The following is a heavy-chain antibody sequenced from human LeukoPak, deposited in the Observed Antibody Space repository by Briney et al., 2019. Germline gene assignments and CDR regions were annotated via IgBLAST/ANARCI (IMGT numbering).Heavy chain of an antibody. CDR3: ARGIAARDWFDP. V-gene: IGHV1-69*05. Sequence: GASVKVSCKASGGTFSSYAISWVRQAPGQGLEWMGGIIPIFGTANYAQKFQGRVTITTDESTSTAYMELSSLRSEDTAVYYCARGIAARDWFDPWGQGTLVTVSS. CDR1: GGTFSSYA. D-gene: IGHD6-6*01. J-gene: IGHJ5*02. CDR2: IIPIFGTA.